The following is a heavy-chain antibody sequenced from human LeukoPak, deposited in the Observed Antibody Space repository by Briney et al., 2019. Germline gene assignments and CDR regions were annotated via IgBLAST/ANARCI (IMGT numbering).Heavy chain of an antibody. D-gene: IGHD3-9*01. V-gene: IGHV3-33*08. Sequence: GGSLRLSCAASGVTLSSYAMSWARQAPGKGLEWVAVIWYDGSNKYYADSVKGRFTISRDNSKNTLYLQMNSLRAEDTAVYYCARAQMYYDILTGKFDYWGQGTLVTVSS. CDR1: GVTLSSYA. CDR2: IWYDGSNK. J-gene: IGHJ4*02. CDR3: ARAQMYYDILTGKFDY.